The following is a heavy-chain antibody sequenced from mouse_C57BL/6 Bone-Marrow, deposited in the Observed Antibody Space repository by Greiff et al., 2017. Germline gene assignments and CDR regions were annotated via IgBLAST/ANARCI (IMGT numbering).Heavy chain of an antibody. D-gene: IGHD2-4*01. Sequence: EVQLQQSGAELVRPGASVKLSCTASGFNIKDDYMHWVKQRPEQGLEWIGWIDPENGDTEYASKFQGKATITADTSSNTAYLQLSSLTSEDTAVYYCTTRRYDYDEWYFDVWGTGTTVTVSS. CDR3: TTRRYDYDEWYFDV. V-gene: IGHV14-4*01. CDR2: IDPENGDT. J-gene: IGHJ1*03. CDR1: GFNIKDDY.